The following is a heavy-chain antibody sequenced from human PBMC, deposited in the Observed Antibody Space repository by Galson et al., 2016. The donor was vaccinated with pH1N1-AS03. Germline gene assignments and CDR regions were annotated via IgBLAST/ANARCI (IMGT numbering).Heavy chain of an antibody. CDR1: GYTFTSYG. Sequence: SVKVSCKASGYTFTSYGISWVRQAPGQGLEWMGWISGDNGNTNYAQKFQGRVTMTTDTSTSTDYMELRRLRSDDTAVFYCARDLGGGIIKEAYWGQGTLVTVSS. V-gene: IGHV1-18*04. CDR2: ISGDNGNT. J-gene: IGHJ4*02. D-gene: IGHD3-10*01. CDR3: ARDLGGGIIKEAY.